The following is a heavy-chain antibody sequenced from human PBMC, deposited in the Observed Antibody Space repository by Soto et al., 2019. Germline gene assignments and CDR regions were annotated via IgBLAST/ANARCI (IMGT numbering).Heavy chain of an antibody. V-gene: IGHV1-18*01. CDR2: ISAYNGNT. Sequence: ASVKVSCKASGYTFTSYGISWVRQAPGQGLEWMGWISAYNGNTNYAQKLQGRVTMTTDTSTSTAYIELRSLRSDDTAVYYCASVRRITIFGVVPYYYYYMDVWGKGTTVTVSS. CDR1: GYTFTSYG. CDR3: ASVRRITIFGVVPYYYYYMDV. J-gene: IGHJ6*03. D-gene: IGHD3-3*01.